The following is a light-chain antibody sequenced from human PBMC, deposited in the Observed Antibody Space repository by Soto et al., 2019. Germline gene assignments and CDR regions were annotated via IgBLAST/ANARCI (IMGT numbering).Light chain of an antibody. CDR2: DAS. CDR3: QRRSNWPPT. V-gene: IGKV3-11*01. CDR1: QSVSRY. J-gene: IGKJ2*01. Sequence: EIVLTQSPATLSLSPGERATVSCRASQSVSRYLAWYQHRPGQAPRLLIFDASKRATGISARFSGSGSGTDFNLTISGLEPEDFAVYYCQRRSNWPPTFGQGTKLEIK.